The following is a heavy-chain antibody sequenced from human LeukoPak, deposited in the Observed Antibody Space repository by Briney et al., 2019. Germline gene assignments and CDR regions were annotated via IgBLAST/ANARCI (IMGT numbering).Heavy chain of an antibody. D-gene: IGHD5-12*01. CDR2: ISGSDVST. V-gene: IGHV3-23*01. J-gene: IGHJ4*02. Sequence: PGGSLRLSCAASGFTFSTFAVNWVRQAPGKGLEWVSAISGSDVSTFYADSVKGRFTISRDDSKNTVYLQMNSLRAEDTAVYYCAKGSYSGFSARADYWGQGILVTVSS. CDR1: GFTFSTFA. CDR3: AKGSYSGFSARADY.